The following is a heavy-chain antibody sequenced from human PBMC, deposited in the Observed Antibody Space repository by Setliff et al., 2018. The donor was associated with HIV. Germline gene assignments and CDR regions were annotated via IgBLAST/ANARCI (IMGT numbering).Heavy chain of an antibody. V-gene: IGHV1-3*04. CDR2: INTGNGNT. J-gene: IGHJ5*02. Sequence: ASVKVSCKASGYTFTRNAMHWVRQAPGQRLEWMGWINTGNGNTKYSQKFQGRVTITRDTSASTAYMELNNLGSEDTAVYYCARHSRDGFLEWLSSRFDPWGQGTLVTVSS. CDR1: GYTFTRNA. CDR3: ARHSRDGFLEWLSSRFDP. D-gene: IGHD3-3*01.